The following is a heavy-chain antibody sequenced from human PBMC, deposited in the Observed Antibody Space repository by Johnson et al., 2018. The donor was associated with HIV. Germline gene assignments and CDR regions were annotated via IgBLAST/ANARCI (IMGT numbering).Heavy chain of an antibody. J-gene: IGHJ3*02. D-gene: IGHD3-22*01. CDR1: GFNFSGSA. CDR2: IGTKKDDYAT. Sequence: VQLVESGGGLVQPGGSLKLSCAASGFNFSGSAMHWVRQTSGNGLEWVGHIGTKKDDYATDYLASLKDRFIVSRDDSKNTAYLQMNSLKIEDTAVYYCVRDRGTVVIWSDAFDMWGQGTMVTVSS. V-gene: IGHV3-73*01. CDR3: VRDRGTVVIWSDAFDM.